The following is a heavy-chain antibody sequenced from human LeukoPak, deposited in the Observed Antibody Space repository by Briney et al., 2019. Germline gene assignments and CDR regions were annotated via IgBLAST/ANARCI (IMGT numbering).Heavy chain of an antibody. J-gene: IGHJ4*02. CDR3: ARGPNSNWSGLDF. V-gene: IGHV3-74*01. Sequence: PGGSLRLSCIASGFSFSGHWMHWARQLPGKGLVWVSRISPTGSTTSYAVSVKGRFTVSRDNAKNTLYLQVNNLRAEDTAVYYCARGPNSNWSGLDFWGQGTLLTVSS. CDR2: ISPTGSTT. CDR1: GFSFSGHW. D-gene: IGHD6-6*01.